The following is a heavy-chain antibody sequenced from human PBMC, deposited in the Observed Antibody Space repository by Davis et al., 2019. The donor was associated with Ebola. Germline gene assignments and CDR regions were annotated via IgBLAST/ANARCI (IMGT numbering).Heavy chain of an antibody. D-gene: IGHD2-2*01. CDR2: INHSGST. CDR1: GGSFSGYY. Sequence: PSETLSLTCAVYGGSFSGYYWSWIRQPPGKGLEWIGEINHSGSTNYNPSLKSRVTISVDTSKNQFSLRLSSVTAADTAVYYCATLCGSTSCTSYYYFGLDVWGRGTPVTVSS. J-gene: IGHJ6*02. CDR3: ATLCGSTSCTSYYYFGLDV. V-gene: IGHV4-34*01.